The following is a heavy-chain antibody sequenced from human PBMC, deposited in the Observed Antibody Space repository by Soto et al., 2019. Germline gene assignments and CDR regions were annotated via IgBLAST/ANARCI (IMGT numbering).Heavy chain of an antibody. CDR2: FDPEDGET. V-gene: IGHV1-24*01. CDR1: GYTLTELS. Sequence: ASVKVSFKVSGYTLTELSMHWVRQAPGKGLEWMGGFDPEDGETIYAQKFQGRVTMTEDTSTDTAYMELSSLRSEDTAVYYCATPILTGYYREYNWFDPWGQGTLVTVSS. J-gene: IGHJ5*02. D-gene: IGHD3-9*01. CDR3: ATPILTGYYREYNWFDP.